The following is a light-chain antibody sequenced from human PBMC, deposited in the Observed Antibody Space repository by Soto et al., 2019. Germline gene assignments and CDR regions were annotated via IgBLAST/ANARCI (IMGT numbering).Light chain of an antibody. CDR1: QSISSW. Sequence: DIQLTQSPSTLSTSVGDRVTISCRASQSISSWLAWYKQKPGKAPKLLIYNTSNIESGVLPRFGGSGSGTEFTLTLSSLQPDDFAASYWQYWSAYCWTFGQGTKVEI. J-gene: IGKJ1*01. CDR2: NTS. CDR3: QYWSAYCWT. V-gene: IGKV1-5*03.